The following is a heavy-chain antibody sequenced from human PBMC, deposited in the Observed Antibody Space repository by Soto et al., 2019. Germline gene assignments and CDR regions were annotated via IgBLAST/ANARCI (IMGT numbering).Heavy chain of an antibody. CDR3: ARAPEKTRIADYYYYGMDV. V-gene: IGHV3-21*01. Sequence: GSLRLSCAASGFTFSSYSMNWVRQAPGKGLEWVSSISSSSSYIYYADSVKGRFTISRDNAKNSLYLQMNSLRAEDTAVYYCARAPEKTRIADYYYYGMDVWGQGTTVTVSS. CDR2: ISSSSSYI. D-gene: IGHD6-6*01. CDR1: GFTFSSYS. J-gene: IGHJ6*02.